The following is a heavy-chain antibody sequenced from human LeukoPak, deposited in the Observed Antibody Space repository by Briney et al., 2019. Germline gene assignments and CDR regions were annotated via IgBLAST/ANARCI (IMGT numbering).Heavy chain of an antibody. D-gene: IGHD5-24*01. Sequence: GESLKISCKGSGDSFTSYWIGWVRQMPGKGLEWMGILYPGDSDSRYSPSFQGQVTISADRSISTAYLHWSGLKVSDTAMYYCARASRDGYNQNFDYWGQGTLVTVSS. J-gene: IGHJ4*02. CDR1: GDSFTSYW. CDR2: LYPGDSDS. V-gene: IGHV5-51*01. CDR3: ARASRDGYNQNFDY.